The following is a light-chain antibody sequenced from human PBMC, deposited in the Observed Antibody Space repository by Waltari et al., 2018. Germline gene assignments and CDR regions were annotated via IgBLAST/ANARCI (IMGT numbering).Light chain of an antibody. V-gene: IGLV2-14*03. J-gene: IGLJ2*01. Sequence: QSALTQPSSVSGSPGQSITISCTGSTSDIGDYNYVSWYQQHPGKAPKLVIYDVNNRHAGISNRFSGSKAGNTASLAISELQAEDEADYYCSSYTSLTNLFVVFGGGTKVTVL. CDR1: TSDIGDYNY. CDR3: SSYTSLTNLFVV. CDR2: DVN.